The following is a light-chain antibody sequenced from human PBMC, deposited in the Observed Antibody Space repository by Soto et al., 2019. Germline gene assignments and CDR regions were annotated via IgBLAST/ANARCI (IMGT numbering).Light chain of an antibody. CDR3: QQYYSFWT. CDR1: RSVDKW. Sequence: DIQMTQSPSTLSASLGDRVTIICRASRSVDKWLAWYQQKSGKAPKLLIYEASHLQSGVPSRFGGSGSGTECTLTINNLQAEDVGSYYCQQYYSFWTFGQGTTVEV. CDR2: EAS. J-gene: IGKJ1*01. V-gene: IGKV1-5*02.